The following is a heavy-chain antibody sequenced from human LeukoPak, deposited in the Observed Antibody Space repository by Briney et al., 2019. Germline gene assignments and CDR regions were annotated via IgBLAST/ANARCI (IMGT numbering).Heavy chain of an antibody. D-gene: IGHD2-2*01. CDR3: ARQLSGYCSSTSCFFAARNNWFDP. CDR2: IYYSGST. J-gene: IGHJ5*02. Sequence: SETLSLTCTVSGYSISSGYYWGWIRPPPGKGLEWIGSIYYSGSTYYNPSLKSRVTISVDTSKNQFSLKLSSVTAAGTAVYYCARQLSGYCSSTSCFFAARNNWFDPWGQGTLVTVSS. V-gene: IGHV4-38-2*02. CDR1: GYSISSGYY.